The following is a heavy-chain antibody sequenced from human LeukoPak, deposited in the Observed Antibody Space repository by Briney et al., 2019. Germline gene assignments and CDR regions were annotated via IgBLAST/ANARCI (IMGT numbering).Heavy chain of an antibody. J-gene: IGHJ4*02. CDR1: GFTVSSNY. V-gene: IGHV3-30*18. CDR3: AKEVIAAGGNFEY. Sequence: PGGSLRLSCAASGFTVSSNYMSWVRQAPGKGLEWVAVISYDGNNKYYADSVKGRFTISRDNSKSTLYVQMNSLRAEDTAVYYCAKEVIAAGGNFEYWGQGTLVTVSS. CDR2: ISYDGNNK. D-gene: IGHD6-13*01.